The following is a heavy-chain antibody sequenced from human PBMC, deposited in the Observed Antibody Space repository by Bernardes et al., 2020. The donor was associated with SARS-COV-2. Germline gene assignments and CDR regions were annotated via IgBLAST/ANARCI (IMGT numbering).Heavy chain of an antibody. CDR1: GFRFRYGG. Sequence: GSTLQVFCASFGFRFRYGGVHWVRRGPGMGLEWVTIISDDGNKRRYADSVQGRFTIPRDNSKKTVYLKMNNLRNEDTAVYYCAKAIATMGYYIDNWGQGILVIVSS. V-gene: IGHV3-30*18. D-gene: IGHD2-21*01. CDR2: ISDDGNKR. CDR3: AKAIATMGYYIDN. J-gene: IGHJ4*02.